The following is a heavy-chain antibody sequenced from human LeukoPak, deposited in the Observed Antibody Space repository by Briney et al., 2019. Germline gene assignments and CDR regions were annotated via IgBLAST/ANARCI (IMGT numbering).Heavy chain of an antibody. CDR3: ARGSSNAFDI. CDR2: IKQDGSEK. V-gene: IGHV3-7*01. CDR1: GFTFSNYW. D-gene: IGHD4-11*01. J-gene: IGHJ3*02. Sequence: PGGSLRLSCAASGFTFSNYWMRWVRQAPGKGLEWVANIKQDGSEKYYVDSVKGRFTISRDNAKNSLYLQMNSLRAEDTAVYYCARGSSNAFDIWGQGTMVTVSS.